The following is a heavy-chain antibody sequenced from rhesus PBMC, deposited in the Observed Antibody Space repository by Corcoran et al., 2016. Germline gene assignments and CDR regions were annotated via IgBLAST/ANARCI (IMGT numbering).Heavy chain of an antibody. V-gene: IGHV2-95*01. Sequence: QVTLKESGPALVQPTQTLTLTGTFSGCSLSTSGTALGWIRQPPGKALEWLASIYWNDSKYYSTSMKSRLTISKDTYKNQVVLTMTSMDPVDTATYSCARVRGYSYRHFDYWGQGVLVTVSS. J-gene: IGHJ4*01. D-gene: IGHD5-12*01. CDR2: IYWNDSK. CDR3: ARVRGYSYRHFDY. CDR1: GCSLSTSGTA.